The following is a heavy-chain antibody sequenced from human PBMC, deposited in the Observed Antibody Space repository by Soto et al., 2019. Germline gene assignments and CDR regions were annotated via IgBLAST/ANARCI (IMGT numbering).Heavy chain of an antibody. CDR1: GYTYISYS. J-gene: IGHJ4*02. CDR2: INVGNGNT. D-gene: IGHD5-18*01. Sequence: ASVKVSCKASGYTYISYSMHWVRQAPGQRLEWMGWINVGNGNTKYSQNFQGRVTINQDTSASTAYMELSSLTSEDTAVYYCARDVGYGLIDYWGQGTLVTVSS. V-gene: IGHV1-3*01. CDR3: ARDVGYGLIDY.